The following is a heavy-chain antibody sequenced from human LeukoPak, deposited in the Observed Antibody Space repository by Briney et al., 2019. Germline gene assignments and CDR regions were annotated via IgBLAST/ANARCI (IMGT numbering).Heavy chain of an antibody. D-gene: IGHD2-15*01. J-gene: IGHJ6*02. CDR2: ISYDGSNK. CDR1: GFTFSSYG. Sequence: GGSLRLSCAASGFTFSSYGMHWVRQAPGKGLEWVAVISYDGSNKYYADSVKGRFTTSRDNSKNTPYLQMNSLRAEDTAVFYCAKTAHCSGGSCPYQYYYGMDVWGQGTTVTVSS. V-gene: IGHV3-30*18. CDR3: AKTAHCSGGSCPYQYYYGMDV.